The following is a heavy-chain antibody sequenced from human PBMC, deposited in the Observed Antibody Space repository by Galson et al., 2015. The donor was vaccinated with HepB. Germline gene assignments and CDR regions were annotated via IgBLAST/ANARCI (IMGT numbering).Heavy chain of an antibody. CDR2: INPSGGST. V-gene: IGHV1-46*01. Sequence: SVKVSCKASGYTFTSYYMHWVRQAPGQGLEWMGIINPSGGSTSYAQKFQGRVTMTRDTSTSTVYMELSSLRSEDTAVYYCARDGYYDFWSGSQRSYMDVWGKGTTVTVSS. D-gene: IGHD3-3*01. CDR3: ARDGYYDFWSGSQRSYMDV. CDR1: GYTFTSYY. J-gene: IGHJ6*03.